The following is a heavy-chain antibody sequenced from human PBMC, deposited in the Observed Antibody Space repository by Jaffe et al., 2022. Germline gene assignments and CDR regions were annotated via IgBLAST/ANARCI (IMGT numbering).Heavy chain of an antibody. J-gene: IGHJ3*02. D-gene: IGHD4-17*01. CDR1: GGSISSGSYY. CDR2: IYTSGST. Sequence: QVQLQESGPGLVKPSQTLSLTCTVSGGSISSGSYYWSWIRQPAGKGLEWIGRIYTSGSTNYNPSLKSRVTISVDTSKNQFSLKLSSVTAADTAVYYCARMDITVTTGNDAFDIWGQGTMVTVSS. V-gene: IGHV4-61*02. CDR3: ARMDITVTTGNDAFDI.